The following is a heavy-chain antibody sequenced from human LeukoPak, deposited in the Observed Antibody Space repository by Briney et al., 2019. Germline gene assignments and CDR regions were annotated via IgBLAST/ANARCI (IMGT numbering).Heavy chain of an antibody. J-gene: IGHJ6*01. D-gene: IGHD3-16*01. V-gene: IGHV1-2*02. Sequence: GASVTVSCKASRWTFTCYYMHGVRQAPGQGRDWMGWINPNSGGTNYAQKFQDRVTMTRDTSISTAYMALSRLRSDDTAVYYCARMHLGDYYYCGMDVWGQGTTVTVSS. CDR2: INPNSGGT. CDR3: ARMHLGDYYYCGMDV. CDR1: RWTFTCYY.